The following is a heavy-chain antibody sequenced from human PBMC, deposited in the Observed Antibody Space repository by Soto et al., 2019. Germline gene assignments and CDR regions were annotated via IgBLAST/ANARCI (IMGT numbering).Heavy chain of an antibody. D-gene: IGHD3-16*01. CDR3: AKDHRPLQLRLGESSPLDCDS. CDR2: ISYDGSNK. J-gene: IGHJ4*02. CDR1: GFTFSSYG. V-gene: IGHV3-30*18. Sequence: GGSLRLSCAASGFTFSSYGMHWVRQAPGKGLEWVAVISYDGSNKYYADSVKGRFTISRDNSKNTLYLQMNSLRAEDTAVYYCAKDHRPLQLRLGESSPLDCDSWGQGTLVTVSS.